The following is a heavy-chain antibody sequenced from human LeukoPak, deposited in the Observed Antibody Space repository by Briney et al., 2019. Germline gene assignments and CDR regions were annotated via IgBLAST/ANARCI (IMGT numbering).Heavy chain of an antibody. CDR3: AKAVRATLKALFDY. J-gene: IGHJ4*02. CDR1: GFTFSSYA. V-gene: IGHV3-23*01. D-gene: IGHD1-26*01. Sequence: PGASLRLSCAASGFTFSSYAMSWVRQAPGKGLEWVSAISGSGGSTYYADSVKGRFTISRDNSKNTPYLQMNSLRAEDTAVYYCAKAVRATLKALFDYWGQGTLVTVSS. CDR2: ISGSGGST.